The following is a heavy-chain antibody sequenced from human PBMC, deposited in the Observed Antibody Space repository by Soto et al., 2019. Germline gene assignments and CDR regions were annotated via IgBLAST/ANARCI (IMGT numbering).Heavy chain of an antibody. CDR3: LKDVRSTISCYDCSSVV. D-gene: IGHD3-22*01. V-gene: IGHV3-64D*06. Sequence: PGGSLRLSCSASGFAFSSYAMHWVRQAPGQGPEYVSAVTSNGGVIYYADSVKGRFTISRDNSKNTLYLQMSSLRAEDTAVYYCLKDVRSTISCYDCSSVVWCQGTMLTVS. J-gene: IGHJ3*01. CDR2: VTSNGGVI. CDR1: GFAFSSYA.